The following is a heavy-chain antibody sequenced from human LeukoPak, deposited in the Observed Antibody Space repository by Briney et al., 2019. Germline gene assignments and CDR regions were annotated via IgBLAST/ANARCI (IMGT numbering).Heavy chain of an antibody. CDR1: GYTFTGYY. Sequence: ASVKVSCKASGYTFTGYYMHWVRQAPGQGLEWMGWINPNSGGTNYAQKFQGRVTMTRDTSISTAYMELSSLRSDDTAIYYCERGIASTSCYAPSCNWFDPWGQGTLVTVSS. CDR2: INPNSGGT. CDR3: ERGIASTSCYAPSCNWFDP. J-gene: IGHJ5*02. V-gene: IGHV1-2*02. D-gene: IGHD2-2*01.